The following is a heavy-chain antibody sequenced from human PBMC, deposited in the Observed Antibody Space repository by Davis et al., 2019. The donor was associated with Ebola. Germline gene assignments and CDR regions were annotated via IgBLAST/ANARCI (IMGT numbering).Heavy chain of an antibody. V-gene: IGHV1-2*06. Sequence: AASVKVSCKASGGTFSSYAISWVRQAPGQGLEWMGRINPNSGGTNYAQKFQGRVTMTRDTSISTAYMELSRLRSDDTAVYYCARDITGTGWFDPWGQGTLVTVSS. D-gene: IGHD1-20*01. CDR3: ARDITGTGWFDP. CDR1: GGTFSSYA. CDR2: INPNSGGT. J-gene: IGHJ5*02.